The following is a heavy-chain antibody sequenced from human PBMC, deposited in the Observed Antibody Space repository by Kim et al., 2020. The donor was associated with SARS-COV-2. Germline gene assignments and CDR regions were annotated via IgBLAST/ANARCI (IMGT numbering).Heavy chain of an antibody. V-gene: IGHV4-34*01. Sequence: SETLSLTCGVYGGSFSGYYWSWIRQPPGKGLEWIGEINHSGSTNYNPSLKSRVTISVDTSKNQFSLKLSSVTAADTAVYYCARVPPAGAVHSGYDRFDYWGQGTLVTVSS. CDR3: ARVPPAGAVHSGYDRFDY. CDR2: INHSGST. D-gene: IGHD5-12*01. CDR1: GGSFSGYY. J-gene: IGHJ4*02.